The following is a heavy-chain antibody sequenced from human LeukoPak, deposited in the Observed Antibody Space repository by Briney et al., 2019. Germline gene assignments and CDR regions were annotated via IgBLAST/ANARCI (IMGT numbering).Heavy chain of an antibody. CDR2: FDPEDGET. J-gene: IGHJ4*02. Sequence: ASVKVSCKVSGYTLTELSMHWVRQAPGKGLEWMGGFDPEDGETIYAQKFQGRVTMTEDTSTDTAYMELSSLRSDDTAVYYCARDLKRGYSSGRYSWGTGSSNDYWGQGTLVTVSS. D-gene: IGHD6-19*01. CDR3: ARDLKRGYSSGRYSWGTGSSNDY. CDR1: GYTLTELS. V-gene: IGHV1-24*01.